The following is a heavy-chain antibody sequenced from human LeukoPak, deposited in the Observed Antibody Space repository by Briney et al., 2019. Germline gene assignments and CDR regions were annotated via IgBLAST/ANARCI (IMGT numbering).Heavy chain of an antibody. Sequence: ASVKVSCKASGYTFTSYYMHWVRQAPGQGLEWMGIINPSGGSTSYAQKFQGRVTMTRDTSTSTVYMELSSLRSEDTAVYYCARELGSSSSMNYYYYMDVWGKGTTVTVS. CDR1: GYTFTSYY. D-gene: IGHD6-6*01. J-gene: IGHJ6*03. CDR3: ARELGSSSSMNYYYYMDV. CDR2: INPSGGST. V-gene: IGHV1-46*01.